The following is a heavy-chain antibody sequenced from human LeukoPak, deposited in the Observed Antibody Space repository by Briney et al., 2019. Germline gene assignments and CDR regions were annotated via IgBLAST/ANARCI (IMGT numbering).Heavy chain of an antibody. CDR3: AGNYYDSSGYDY. D-gene: IGHD3-22*01. Sequence: SETLSLTCTVSGGSISSFYWSWIRQPAGRGLEWIGRIDSTGRTDYNPSLKSRVTMSLETSKKQFSLKLRSMTAADTAVYYCAGNYYDSSGYDYWAREPWSPSPQ. V-gene: IGHV4-4*07. CDR2: IDSTGRT. J-gene: IGHJ4*02. CDR1: GGSISSFY.